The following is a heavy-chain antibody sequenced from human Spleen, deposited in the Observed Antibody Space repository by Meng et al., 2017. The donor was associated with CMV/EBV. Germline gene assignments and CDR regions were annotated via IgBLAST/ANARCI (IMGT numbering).Heavy chain of an antibody. CDR1: AFNLSNYW. CDR2: ISSSSSYI. CDR3: ARGYSSVLLWFGETLDF. J-gene: IGHJ4*02. V-gene: IGHV3-21*01. Sequence: GGSLRLSCAASAFNLSNYWMHWVRQAPGKGLEWVSSISSSSSYIYYADSVKGRFTISRDNAKNSLYLQMNSLRAEDTAVYYCARGYSSVLLWFGETLDFWGQGTLVTVSS. D-gene: IGHD3-10*01.